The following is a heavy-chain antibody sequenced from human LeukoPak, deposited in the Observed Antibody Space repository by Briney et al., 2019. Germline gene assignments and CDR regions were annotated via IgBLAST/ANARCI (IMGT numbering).Heavy chain of an antibody. J-gene: IGHJ5*02. CDR1: GGTFSSYA. CDR3: AREVTYYYGSGPFDP. CDR2: IIPILGIA. Sequence: ASVKVSCKASGGTFSSYAISWVRQAPGQGREWMGRIIPILGIANYAQKFQGRVTITADKSTSTAYMELSSLRSEDTAVYYCAREVTYYYGSGPFDPWGQGTLVTVSS. D-gene: IGHD3-10*01. V-gene: IGHV1-69*04.